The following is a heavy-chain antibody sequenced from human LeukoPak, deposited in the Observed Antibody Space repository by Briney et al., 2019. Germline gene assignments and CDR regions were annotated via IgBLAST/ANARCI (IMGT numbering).Heavy chain of an antibody. CDR3: ARGPSYSNAWYFDS. V-gene: IGHV4-59*01. D-gene: IGHD6-19*01. CDR1: GGSISSYY. J-gene: IGHJ4*02. CDR2: IYYSGST. Sequence: SETLSLTCTVSGGSISSYYWSWIRQPPGKGLEWIGYIYYSGSTNYNPSLKSRVTISVDTSKNQFSLKLSSVTAADTAVYYCARGPSYSNAWYFDSWGQGALVTVSS.